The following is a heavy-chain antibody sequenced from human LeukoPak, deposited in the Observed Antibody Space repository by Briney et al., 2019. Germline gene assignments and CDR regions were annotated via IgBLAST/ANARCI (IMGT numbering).Heavy chain of an antibody. Sequence: PGGSLRLSCAASGFTLRGYGMHWVRQAPGKGLEWVAFIRYDGSNKYYADSVKGRFTISRDNSKNTLYLQMNSLRAEDTAVYYCAKDRGRYYDILTGYDYWGQGTLVTVSS. D-gene: IGHD3-9*01. J-gene: IGHJ4*02. CDR2: IRYDGSNK. CDR1: GFTLRGYG. CDR3: AKDRGRYYDILTGYDY. V-gene: IGHV3-30*02.